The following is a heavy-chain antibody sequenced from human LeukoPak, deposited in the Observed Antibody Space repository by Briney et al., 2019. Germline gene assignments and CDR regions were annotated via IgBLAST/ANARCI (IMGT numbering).Heavy chain of an antibody. CDR3: ARDEGNYDSSGYFNE. CDR1: GDSISSNNYY. Sequence: SETLSLTCTVSGDSISSNNYYWGWIRQHPGKGLEWLGYIYYSGSTYYNPSLKSRVTISVDTSKNQFSLKLSSVTAADTAVYYCARDEGNYDSSGYFNEWGQGTLVTVSS. D-gene: IGHD3-22*01. CDR2: IYYSGST. J-gene: IGHJ4*02. V-gene: IGHV4-31*03.